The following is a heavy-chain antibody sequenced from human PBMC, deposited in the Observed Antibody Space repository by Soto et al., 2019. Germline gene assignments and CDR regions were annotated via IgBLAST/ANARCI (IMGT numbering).Heavy chain of an antibody. V-gene: IGHV3-21*01. CDR2: ISSSSSYI. CDR1: GFTFSSYS. CDR3: AIYQPGYRYGYVLGY. D-gene: IGHD5-18*01. J-gene: IGHJ4*02. Sequence: GGSLRLSCAASGFTFSSYSMNWVRQAPGKGLEWVSSISSSSSYIYYADSVKGRFTISRDNAKNSLYLQMNSLRAEDTAVYYCAIYQPGYRYGYVLGYCGQGTLVTVYS.